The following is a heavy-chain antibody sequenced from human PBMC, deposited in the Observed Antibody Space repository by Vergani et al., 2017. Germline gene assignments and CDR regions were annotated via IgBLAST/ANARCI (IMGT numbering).Heavy chain of an antibody. CDR3: AKGSDYYDSSGYYFGY. D-gene: IGHD3-22*01. CDR1: GFTFSSYA. V-gene: IGHV3-23*04. Sequence: EVQLVESGGGLVQPGGSLRLSCAASGFTFSSYAMSWVRQAPGKGLEWVSAISGSGGSTYYADSVKGRFTISRDNSKNTLYLQMNSLRAEDTAVYYCAKGSDYYDSSGYYFGYWGQGTLVTVSS. CDR2: ISGSGGST. J-gene: IGHJ4*02.